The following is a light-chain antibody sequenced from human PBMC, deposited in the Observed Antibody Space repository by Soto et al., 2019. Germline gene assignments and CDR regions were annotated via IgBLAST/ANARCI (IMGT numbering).Light chain of an antibody. CDR1: EGISRY. CDR3: QQVYSYPYS. J-gene: IGKJ2*03. V-gene: IGKV1-9*01. CDR2: AAS. Sequence: IQLTQSPSSLSASIGDRVTISCRASEGISRYLAWYQQIPGKAPKILIYAASTLQVGVPSRLSGSGSGTEFTLTISSLQHEDFGIYYCQQVYSYPYSFGQGTKVDIK.